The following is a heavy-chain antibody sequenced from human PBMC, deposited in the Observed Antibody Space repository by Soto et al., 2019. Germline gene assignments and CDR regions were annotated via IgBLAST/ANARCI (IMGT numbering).Heavy chain of an antibody. CDR1: GDSVSSNTAS. V-gene: IGHV6-1*01. D-gene: IGHD5-12*01. Sequence: SQTLSLTCAISGDSVSSNTASWNWIRQSPSRGLEWLGSTYFGSKWYNDYAVSVKSRIIINPDTSNNQFSLQLNSVTPEDTAVYFCAKGDNLGPKTGYAFDPWGQGIMVTVSS. J-gene: IGHJ5*02. CDR3: AKGDNLGPKTGYAFDP. CDR2: TYFGSKWYN.